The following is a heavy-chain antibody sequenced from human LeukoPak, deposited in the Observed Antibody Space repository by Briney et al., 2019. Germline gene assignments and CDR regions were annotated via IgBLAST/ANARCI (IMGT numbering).Heavy chain of an antibody. J-gene: IGHJ4*02. CDR3: ARDHIGYAQFDY. CDR1: GDSINNYY. Sequence: PSETLSLTCTVSGDSINNYYWSWIRQPPGKGLEWIGYIYYSGSTNYNPSLKSRVTISVATSKKQFTLKLSSVTAADAAVYYCARDHIGYAQFDYWGQGTLVTVSS. V-gene: IGHV4-59*01. D-gene: IGHD5-12*01. CDR2: IYYSGST.